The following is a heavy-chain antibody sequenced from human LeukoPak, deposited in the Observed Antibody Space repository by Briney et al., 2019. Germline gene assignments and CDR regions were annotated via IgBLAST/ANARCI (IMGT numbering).Heavy chain of an antibody. J-gene: IGHJ6*02. Sequence: ASVKVSCKASGYTFTGYYMHWVRQAPGQGLEWMGRINPNSGGTNYAQKFQGRVTMTRDTPISTAYMELSRLRSDDTAVYYCARGRYYYGSGSYPGDVWGQGTTVTVSS. CDR3: ARGRYYYGSGSYPGDV. D-gene: IGHD3-10*01. V-gene: IGHV1-2*06. CDR1: GYTFTGYY. CDR2: INPNSGGT.